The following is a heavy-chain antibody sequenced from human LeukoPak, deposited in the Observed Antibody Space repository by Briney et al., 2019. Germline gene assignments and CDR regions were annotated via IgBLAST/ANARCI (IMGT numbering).Heavy chain of an antibody. Sequence: SETLSLTCTVSGGSISSYYWSWIRQPAGKGLEWIGRIYTSGSTNYNPSLKSRVTMSVDTSKNQFSLKLSSVTAADTAVYYCAGGARYCSDGSCYFREFHYWGQGTLVTVSS. CDR2: IYTSGST. D-gene: IGHD2-15*01. J-gene: IGHJ4*02. CDR1: GGSISSYY. CDR3: AGGARYCSDGSCYFREFHY. V-gene: IGHV4-4*07.